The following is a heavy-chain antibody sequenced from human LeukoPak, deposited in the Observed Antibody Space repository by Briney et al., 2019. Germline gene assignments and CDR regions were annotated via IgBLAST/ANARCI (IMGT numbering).Heavy chain of an antibody. V-gene: IGHV4-34*01. Sequence: TSETLSLTCAVYGGSFSGYYWSWIRQPPGKGLEWIGEINHSGSTNYNPSLKSRVTISVDTSKNQFSLKLSSVTAADTVVYYCARHGRFVVVTAPRKFDPWGQGTLVTVSS. D-gene: IGHD2-21*02. CDR3: ARHGRFVVVTAPRKFDP. CDR1: GGSFSGYY. J-gene: IGHJ5*02. CDR2: INHSGST.